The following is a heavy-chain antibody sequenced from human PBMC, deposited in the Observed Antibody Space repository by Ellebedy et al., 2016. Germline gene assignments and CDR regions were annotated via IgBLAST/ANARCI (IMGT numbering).Heavy chain of an antibody. Sequence: GGSLRLSCAASGFTFSNSAMTWVRQAPGKGLEYVSVVRGSGDRTHHADSVKGRFTISRDNSKNMLYLQMNSLRADDTAVYYCAKNQGSGSPYCYAMDVWGQGTTVTVSS. J-gene: IGHJ6*02. D-gene: IGHD3-10*01. CDR2: VRGSGDRT. CDR1: GFTFSNSA. V-gene: IGHV3-23*01. CDR3: AKNQGSGSPYCYAMDV.